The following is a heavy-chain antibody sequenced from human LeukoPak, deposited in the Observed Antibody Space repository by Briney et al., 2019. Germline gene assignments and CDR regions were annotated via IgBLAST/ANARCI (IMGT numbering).Heavy chain of an antibody. J-gene: IGHJ4*02. Sequence: TGGSLRLSCTASGFTFGDYAMSWFRQAPGKGLEWIGEINHSGSTHYNPSLKSRVTILVDTSKSQFSLKLNSVTAADTAIYYCSRRPRNGGTNDGPSGLDYWGQGTLVTVSS. D-gene: IGHD2-8*01. CDR2: INHSGST. CDR1: GFTFGDYA. CDR3: SRRPRNGGTNDGPSGLDY. V-gene: IGHV4-34*01.